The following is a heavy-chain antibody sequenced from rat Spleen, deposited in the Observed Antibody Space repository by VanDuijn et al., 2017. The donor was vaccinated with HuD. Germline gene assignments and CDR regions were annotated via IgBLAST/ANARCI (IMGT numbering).Heavy chain of an antibody. Sequence: EVQLVESGGGLVQPGRSMKLSCAASGFTFSNYGMAWVRQAPKKGLEWVASISTGGGNTYYRDSVKGRFTISRDNAKSTLYLQMDSLRSEDTATYYCAGGYYGPVGYWYFDFWGPGTMVTVSS. CDR3: AGGYYGPVGYWYFDF. D-gene: IGHD1-6*01. J-gene: IGHJ1*01. V-gene: IGHV5-25*01. CDR2: ISTGGGNT. CDR1: GFTFSNYG.